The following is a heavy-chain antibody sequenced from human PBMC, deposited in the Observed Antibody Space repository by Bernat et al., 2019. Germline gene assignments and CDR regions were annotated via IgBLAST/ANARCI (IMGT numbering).Heavy chain of an antibody. V-gene: IGHV3-21*01. J-gene: IGHJ4*02. Sequence: EVQLVESGGDLVKPGGSLTLSCAASGFTFTCCSMNWVRQAPGKGLEWVSSISSSGTYIYYADSVKGRFTISRDNARNSLYLQMNSLRADDTAVYYCARGSGNYGHYYFDSWGQGTLVTVSS. CDR1: GFTFTCCS. CDR2: ISSSGTYI. CDR3: ARGSGNYGHYYFDS. D-gene: IGHD3-10*01.